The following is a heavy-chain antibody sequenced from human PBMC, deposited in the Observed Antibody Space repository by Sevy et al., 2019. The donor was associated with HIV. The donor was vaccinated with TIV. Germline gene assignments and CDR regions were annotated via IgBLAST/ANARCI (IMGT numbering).Heavy chain of an antibody. V-gene: IGHV4-59*08. CDR1: DDSINSYY. D-gene: IGHD2-15*01. J-gene: IGHJ4*02. CDR2: IYNNIGST. CDR3: ARGAVVIRKAATPVLDF. Sequence: SETLSLTCTVSDDSINSYYWSWIRQPPGKGLEWIGYIYNNIGSTIYSPPLTSRVTISVDTSKNQFSLKLTSITAADTAVYYCARGAVVIRKAATPVLDFWGQGSLVTVSS.